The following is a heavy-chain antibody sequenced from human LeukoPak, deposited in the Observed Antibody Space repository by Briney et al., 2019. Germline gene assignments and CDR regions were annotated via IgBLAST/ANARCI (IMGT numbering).Heavy chain of an antibody. J-gene: IGHJ5*02. D-gene: IGHD6-13*01. CDR2: IYYSGST. CDR3: AGSSSYNWFDP. V-gene: IGHV4-59*01. CDR1: GGSISSYY. Sequence: TSETLSLTCTVSGGSISSYYWSWIRQPPGKGLEWIGYIYYSGSTNYNPSLKSRVTISVDTSKDQSSLKLSSVTAADTAVYYCAGSSSYNWFDPWGQGTLVTVSS.